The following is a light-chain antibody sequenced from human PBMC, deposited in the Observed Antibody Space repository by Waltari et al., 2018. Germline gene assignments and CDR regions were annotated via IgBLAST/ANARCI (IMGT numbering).Light chain of an antibody. CDR2: AAS. CDR3: QQSYSTPIT. CDR1: QSISTN. J-gene: IGKJ5*01. Sequence: DIQMTQSPSSLSAFVGDRVTITCRASQSISTNLNWYQQKPGKAPKLLIYAASSLQSGVPSRFSGSGSGTDFTLTISSLQPKDFATYYCQQSYSTPITFGQGTRLEIK. V-gene: IGKV1-39*01.